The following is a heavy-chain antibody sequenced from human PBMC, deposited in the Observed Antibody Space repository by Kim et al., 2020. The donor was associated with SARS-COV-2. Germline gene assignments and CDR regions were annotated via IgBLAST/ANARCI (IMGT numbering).Heavy chain of an antibody. D-gene: IGHD2-15*01. J-gene: IGHJ4*02. CDR3: ARQYCSGGSCLFDY. Sequence: APKFQGRVTITADESTSTAYMELSSLRSEDTAVYYCARQYCSGGSCLFDYWGQGTLVTVSS. V-gene: IGHV1-69*01.